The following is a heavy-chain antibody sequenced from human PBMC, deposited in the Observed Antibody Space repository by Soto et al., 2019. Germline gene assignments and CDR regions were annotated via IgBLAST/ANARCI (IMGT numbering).Heavy chain of an antibody. CDR2: IYYSGST. J-gene: IGHJ5*02. Sequence: QVQLQESGPGLVKPSQTLSLTCTVSGGSISSGGYYWSWIRQHPGKGLEWIGYIYYSGSTYYNPSLKSRVTISVDTSKNQFSLKLSSVTAADTAVYYCARVGRLHDSPENWFDPWGQGTLVTVSS. D-gene: IGHD4-4*01. V-gene: IGHV4-31*03. CDR1: GGSISSGGYY. CDR3: ARVGRLHDSPENWFDP.